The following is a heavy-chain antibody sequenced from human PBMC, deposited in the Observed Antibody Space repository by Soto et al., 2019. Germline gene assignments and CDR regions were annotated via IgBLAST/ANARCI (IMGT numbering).Heavy chain of an antibody. CDR3: TTDAPQTIIVGARMGDAFDI. D-gene: IGHD1-26*01. J-gene: IGHJ3*02. CDR2: IKSKTDGGTT. Sequence: EVQLVESGGGLVKPGGSLRLSCAASGFTFSNAWMNWVRQAPGKGLEWVGRIKSKTDGGTTDYAAPVKGRFTISRDDSKNTLYLQMNSLKTEDTAVYYCTTDAPQTIIVGARMGDAFDIWGQGTMVTVSS. V-gene: IGHV3-15*07. CDR1: GFTFSNAW.